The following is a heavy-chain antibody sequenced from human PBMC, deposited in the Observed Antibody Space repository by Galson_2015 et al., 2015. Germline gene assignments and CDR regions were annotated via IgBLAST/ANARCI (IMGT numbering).Heavy chain of an antibody. CDR2: IYYSGST. Sequence: ETLSLTCTVSGGSISSYYWSWIRQPPGKGLEWIGYIYYSGSTNYNPSLKSRVTISVDTSKNQFSLKLSSVTAADTAVYYCARCMSSSWDYGMDVWGQGTTVTVSS. CDR3: ARCMSSSWDYGMDV. CDR1: GGSISSYY. V-gene: IGHV4-59*01. J-gene: IGHJ6*02. D-gene: IGHD6-13*01.